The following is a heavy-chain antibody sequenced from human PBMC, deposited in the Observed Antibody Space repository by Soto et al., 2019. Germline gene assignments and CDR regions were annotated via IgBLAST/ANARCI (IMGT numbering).Heavy chain of an antibody. D-gene: IGHD1-26*01. V-gene: IGHV3-15*01. CDR2: IKSNPNTGTT. CDR1: GFTFRNAW. CDR3: ATRLVGATIRYFDY. J-gene: IGHJ4*02. Sequence: EVQLVESGGGLVKPGESLRLSCAASGFTFRNAWMNWVRQAPGKGLEWVGRIKSNPNTGTTDYAAPVKGRFIISSADSKKRLYLHINGLKTEATAVYYCATRLVGATIRYFDYWGQGTLVTVSS.